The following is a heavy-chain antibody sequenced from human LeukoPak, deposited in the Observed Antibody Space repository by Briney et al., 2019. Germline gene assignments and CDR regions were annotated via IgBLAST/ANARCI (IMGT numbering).Heavy chain of an antibody. V-gene: IGHV3-23*01. CDR2: ISGSGGST. CDR1: GFTFSSYA. D-gene: IGHD6-19*01. J-gene: IGHJ4*02. Sequence: GGSLRLSCAASGFTFSSYAMSWVRQAPGKGLEWVSAISGSGGSTYYADSVKGRFIISRDHSKKTLYLQMNSLRAEDTAVYYCARGLVWSSSGWFFDYWGQGTLVTVSS. CDR3: ARGLVWSSSGWFFDY.